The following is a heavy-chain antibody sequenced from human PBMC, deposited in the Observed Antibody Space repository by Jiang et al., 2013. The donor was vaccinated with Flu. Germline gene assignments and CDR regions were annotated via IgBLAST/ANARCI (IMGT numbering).Heavy chain of an antibody. J-gene: IGHJ4*02. D-gene: IGHD5-18*01. Sequence: LVKPSETLSLTCTVSGGSISSYYWSWIRQPPGKGLEWIGYIHYSGSTNYNPSLKSRVTILVDTSKNQFSLKLSSVTAADTAVYYCAREDSYGNYFDYWGQGTLVTVSS. CDR2: IHYSGST. CDR3: AREDSYGNYFDY. V-gene: IGHV4-59*01. CDR1: GGSISSYY.